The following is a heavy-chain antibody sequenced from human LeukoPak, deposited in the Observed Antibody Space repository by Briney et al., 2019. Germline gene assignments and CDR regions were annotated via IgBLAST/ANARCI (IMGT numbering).Heavy chain of an antibody. Sequence: PSQTLSLTCAVSGGSISSGGYSWSWIRPPPGKGLEWIGYIYHSGSTYYNPSLKSRVTISVDRSKNQFSLKLSSVTAADTAVYYCARGEGGAADYWGQGTLVTVSS. V-gene: IGHV4-30-2*01. CDR3: ARGEGGAADY. J-gene: IGHJ4*02. CDR1: GGSISSGGYS. D-gene: IGHD1-26*01. CDR2: IYHSGST.